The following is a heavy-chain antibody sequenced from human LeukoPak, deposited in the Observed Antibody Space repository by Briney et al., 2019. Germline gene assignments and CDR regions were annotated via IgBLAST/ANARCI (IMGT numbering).Heavy chain of an antibody. CDR3: ARKVPYYDLWSGYYFDY. J-gene: IGHJ4*02. V-gene: IGHV4-30-4*01. D-gene: IGHD3-3*01. CDR2: IYYSGST. Sequence: PSQTLSLTCTVSGGSISSGDYYWSWIRQPPGKGLEWIGYIYYSGSTYYNPSLKSRVTISVDTSKNQFSLKLSSVTAADTAVYYCARKVPYYDLWSGYYFDYWGQGTLVTVSS. CDR1: GGSISSGDYY.